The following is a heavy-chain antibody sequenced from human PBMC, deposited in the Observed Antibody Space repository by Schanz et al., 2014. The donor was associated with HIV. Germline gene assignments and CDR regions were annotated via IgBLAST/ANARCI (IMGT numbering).Heavy chain of an antibody. CDR1: GFTFSSYA. CDR3: ASLEIGATYYYYYYMDV. J-gene: IGHJ6*02. Sequence: EVQLLESGGGLVRPGGSLRIFCATSGFTFSSYAMNWVRQAPGKGLEWVSFISGTGGSTYYTDSVKGRFTISRDNAKNTLYLQMNSLRAEDTAVYYCASLEIGATYYYYYYMDVWGQGTTVTVSS. D-gene: IGHD3-16*01. CDR2: ISGTGGST. V-gene: IGHV3-23*01.